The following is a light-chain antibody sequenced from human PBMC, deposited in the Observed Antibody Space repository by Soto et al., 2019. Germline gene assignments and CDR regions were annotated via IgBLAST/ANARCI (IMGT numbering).Light chain of an antibody. CDR2: ENN. V-gene: IGLV1-51*02. CDR3: GTWDSSLSAVV. J-gene: IGLJ2*01. CDR1: SSNIGNNY. Sequence: QSVLTQPPSVSAAPGQKVTISCSGSSSNIGNNYVSWYQQLPGTAPKLLIYENNKRPSGIPDRFSGSNSGTSATLGIIGLQTGDEADYYCGTWDSSLSAVVFGGGTKLTVL.